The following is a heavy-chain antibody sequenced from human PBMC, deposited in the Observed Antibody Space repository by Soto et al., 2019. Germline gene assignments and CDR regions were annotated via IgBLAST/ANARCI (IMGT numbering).Heavy chain of an antibody. Sequence: EVQLVESGGGLVKPGGSLRLSCAASGFTFSSYSMNWVRQAPGKGLEWVSSISSSSSYIYYADSVKGRFTISRDNAKNSLYLQMNSLRAEDTAVYYCARALASVLMGNYYGMDVWGQGTTVTVSS. J-gene: IGHJ6*02. CDR2: ISSSSSYI. V-gene: IGHV3-21*01. D-gene: IGHD2-8*01. CDR3: ARALASVLMGNYYGMDV. CDR1: GFTFSSYS.